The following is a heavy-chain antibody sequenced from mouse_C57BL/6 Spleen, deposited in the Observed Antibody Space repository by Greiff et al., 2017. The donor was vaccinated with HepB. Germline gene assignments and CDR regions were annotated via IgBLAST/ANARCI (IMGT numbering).Heavy chain of an antibody. Sequence: EVQVVESGGDLVKPGGSLKLSCAASGFTFSSYGMSWVRQTPDKRLEWVATISSGGSYTYYPDSVKGRFTISRDNAKNTLYLQMSSLKSEDTAMYYCARQSYYSNYVYFDYWGQGTTLTVSS. CDR2: ISSGGSYT. V-gene: IGHV5-6*01. D-gene: IGHD2-5*01. CDR1: GFTFSSYG. CDR3: ARQSYYSNYVYFDY. J-gene: IGHJ2*01.